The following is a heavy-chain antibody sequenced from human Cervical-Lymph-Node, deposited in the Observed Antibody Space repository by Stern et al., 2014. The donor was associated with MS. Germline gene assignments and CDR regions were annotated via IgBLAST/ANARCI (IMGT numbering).Heavy chain of an antibody. V-gene: IGHV3-23*04. D-gene: IGHD3-3*01. CDR2: ISGSGDDT. J-gene: IGHJ6*02. CDR3: AKDRGTIFGVSFYYYGLDV. CDR1: GFTFRSHG. Sequence: VQLVESEGGFVQPGGSLRLSCSASGFTFRSHGMSWVRPAPGKGLEWVAAISGSGDDTYYADSVKVRFTISRDNPKNTLFLQMNSLRAEDTAVYYCAKDRGTIFGVSFYYYGLDVWGQGTTVTVSS.